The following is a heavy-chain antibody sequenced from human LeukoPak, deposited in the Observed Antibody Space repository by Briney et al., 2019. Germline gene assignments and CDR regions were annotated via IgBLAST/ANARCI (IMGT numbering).Heavy chain of an antibody. CDR3: ASNVDSGFDV. CDR1: GFIFGDYA. V-gene: IGHV3-72*01. Sequence: GGSLRLSCTASGFIFGDYAMSWVRQAPGKGLEWVGRIRNKANSYTTEYAASVKGRFTISRDDSKNSLSLQMNSLKTEDTAMYYCASNVDSGFDVWGQGRIVTVSS. CDR2: IRNKANSYTT. D-gene: IGHD5-12*01. J-gene: IGHJ3*01.